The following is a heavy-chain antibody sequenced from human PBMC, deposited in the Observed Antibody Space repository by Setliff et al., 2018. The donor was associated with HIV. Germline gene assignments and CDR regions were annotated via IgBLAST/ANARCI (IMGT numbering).Heavy chain of an antibody. Sequence: ASVKVSCKASGYTFTSYTIHWVRQAPGQRLEWMGWINTGNANTKYSQKFQDRVTITRDTSASTAYMELSSLRSEDTAVYYCARDGRVVLWFGELAWYFDLWGRGTRVTAPQ. CDR1: GYTFTSYT. J-gene: IGHJ2*01. CDR2: INTGNANT. D-gene: IGHD3-10*01. CDR3: ARDGRVVLWFGELAWYFDL. V-gene: IGHV1-3*04.